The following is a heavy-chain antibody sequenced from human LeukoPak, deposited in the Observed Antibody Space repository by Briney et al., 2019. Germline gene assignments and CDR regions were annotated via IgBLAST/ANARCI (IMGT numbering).Heavy chain of an antibody. CDR1: GFTFSNYE. J-gene: IGHJ4*02. CDR3: ARGSPGY. Sequence: HPGGSLRLSCAASGFTFSNYEMNWVRQAPGKGLECVSYITSSGNTIYYANSVKGRFTISRDNAKNSLYLQMNSLRAEDTAVYYCARGSPGYWGQGTLVTVSS. V-gene: IGHV3-48*03. CDR2: ITSSGNTI.